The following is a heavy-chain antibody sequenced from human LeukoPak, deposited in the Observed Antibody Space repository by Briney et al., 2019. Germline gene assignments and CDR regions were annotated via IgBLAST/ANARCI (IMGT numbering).Heavy chain of an antibody. CDR1: VSSFTICA. CDR3: ARARGPDGSESTNGGFDY. J-gene: IGHJ4*02. CDR2: IIPNFDTR. D-gene: IGHD3-10*01. Sequence: SENLSFKCSVSSFTICAISWVRHGPGQGLGWMGEIIPNFDTRNYAQKNPGRVTITADDSTTTASMELRSLRSEDTAVDSCARARGPDGSESTNGGFDYWGQGTLVTVSS. V-gene: IGHV1-69*01.